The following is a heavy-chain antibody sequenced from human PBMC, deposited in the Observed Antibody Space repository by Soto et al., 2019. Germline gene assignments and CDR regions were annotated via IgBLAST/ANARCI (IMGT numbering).Heavy chain of an antibody. V-gene: IGHV4-31*03. D-gene: IGHD3-22*01. CDR1: GCSISSGGYY. CDR2: IYYSGST. Sequence: PSESLSLSCPVSGCSISSGGYYWSWIRQHPGKGLEWIGYIYYSGSTYYNPSLKSRVTISVDTSKNQFSLKLSSVTAADTAVYYCARVYYYDSSGYYYVHWYFDLWGRGTLVTVSS. CDR3: ARVYYYDSSGYYYVHWYFDL. J-gene: IGHJ2*01.